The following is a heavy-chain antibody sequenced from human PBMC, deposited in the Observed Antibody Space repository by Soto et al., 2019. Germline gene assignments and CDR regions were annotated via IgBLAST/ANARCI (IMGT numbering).Heavy chain of an antibody. V-gene: IGHV3-15*07. J-gene: IGHJ6*02. Sequence: GGSLRLSCAASGFTFSNAWMNWVRQAPGKGLEWVGRIKSKTDGGTTDYAAPVKGRFTISRDDSKNTLYLQMNSLKTEDTAVYYCTTALVAQLVFNRYYYYGMDVWGQGTTVTVSS. D-gene: IGHD6-6*01. CDR2: IKSKTDGGTT. CDR1: GFTFSNAW. CDR3: TTALVAQLVFNRYYYYGMDV.